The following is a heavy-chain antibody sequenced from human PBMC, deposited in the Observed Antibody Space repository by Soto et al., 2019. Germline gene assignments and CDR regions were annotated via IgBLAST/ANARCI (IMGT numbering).Heavy chain of an antibody. D-gene: IGHD2-21*02. CDR2: INAGNGNT. Sequence: EASVKVSCKASGYTFTSYAMHWVRPAPGQRLEWMGWINAGNGNTKYSQKFQGRVTITRDTPASTAYMELSSLRSEDTAVYYCARSIVVVTALDYGGQGTLVTVSS. V-gene: IGHV1-3*01. J-gene: IGHJ4*02. CDR1: GYTFTSYA. CDR3: ARSIVVVTALDY.